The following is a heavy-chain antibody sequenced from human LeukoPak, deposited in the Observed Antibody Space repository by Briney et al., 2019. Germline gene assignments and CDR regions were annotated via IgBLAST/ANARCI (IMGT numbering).Heavy chain of an antibody. CDR3: ARVGRYYDALTGYATGGSPFDY. Sequence: SETLSLTCIVSGDSIGSYYWSWIRQPPGKGLEWIGYVYYSGGTSYSPSLKSRVAISVDTSKNQFSLKVTSVTAADTAVYYCARVGRYYDALTGYATGGSPFDYWGQGTPVTVSS. V-gene: IGHV4-59*12. CDR2: VYYSGGT. D-gene: IGHD3-9*01. CDR1: GDSIGSYY. J-gene: IGHJ4*02.